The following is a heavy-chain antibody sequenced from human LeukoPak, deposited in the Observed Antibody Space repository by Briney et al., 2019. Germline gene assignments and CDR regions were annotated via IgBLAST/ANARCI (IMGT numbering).Heavy chain of an antibody. CDR1: GFTFSSYG. D-gene: IGHD3-10*01. J-gene: IGHJ4*02. V-gene: IGHV3-33*01. Sequence: PGGSLRLSCAASGFTFSSYGMHWVRQAPGKGLEWVAVIWYDGSNKYYADSVKGRFTISRDNSKNTLYLQMNSLRAEDTAVYYCARDAGSADVLLWFGELLAPDYWGQGTLVTVSS. CDR3: ARDAGSADVLLWFGELLAPDY. CDR2: IWYDGSNK.